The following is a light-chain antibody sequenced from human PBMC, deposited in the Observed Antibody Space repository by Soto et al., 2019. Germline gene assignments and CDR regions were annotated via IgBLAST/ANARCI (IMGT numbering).Light chain of an antibody. CDR3: QESYTSLALT. Sequence: DIQMTQSPSSLSASVGDRVTITCRAGQSISIYLNWYQQKPGRAPKLLVFGAATLHTGVPPRFSGRGSGTNFTLTINSLQPEDFATYNCQESYTSLALTFGGGTTVE. J-gene: IGKJ4*01. CDR1: QSISIY. V-gene: IGKV1-39*01. CDR2: GAA.